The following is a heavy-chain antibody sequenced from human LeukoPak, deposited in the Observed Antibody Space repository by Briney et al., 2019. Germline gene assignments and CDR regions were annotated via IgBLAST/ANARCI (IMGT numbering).Heavy chain of an antibody. D-gene: IGHD3-22*01. CDR1: GGTFSSYA. V-gene: IGHV1-69*13. J-gene: IGHJ5*02. CDR3: ARGSLDYYDSSGYPTHNWFDP. Sequence: ASVKVSCKASGGTFSSYAISWVRQAPGQGLEWMGGIIPIFGTANYAQKFQGRVTITADESTSTAYMELSSLRSEDTAVYYCARGSLDYYDSSGYPTHNWFDPWGQGTLVTVSS. CDR2: IIPIFGTA.